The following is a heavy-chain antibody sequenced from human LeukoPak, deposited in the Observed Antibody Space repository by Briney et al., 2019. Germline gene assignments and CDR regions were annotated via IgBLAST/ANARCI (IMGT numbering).Heavy chain of an antibody. CDR3: ARQTSWDMARGVIIDYYYMDV. V-gene: IGHV4-34*01. Sequence: SETLSLTCAVYGGSFSGYYWSWIRQPPGKGLEWIGEINHSGSTNYNPSLKSRVTISVDTSKNQFSLKLSSVTAADTAVYYCARQTSWDMARGVIIDYYYMDVWGKGTTVTISS. J-gene: IGHJ6*03. CDR1: GGSFSGYY. D-gene: IGHD3-10*01. CDR2: INHSGST.